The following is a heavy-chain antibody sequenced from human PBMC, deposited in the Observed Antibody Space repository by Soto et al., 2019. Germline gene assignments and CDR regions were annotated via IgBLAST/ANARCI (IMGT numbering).Heavy chain of an antibody. CDR3: ASPDSSSWAAPFGS. CDR2: SSYTGNT. CDR1: GASITSGNYY. J-gene: IGHJ4*02. Sequence: HLQLQESGPGLVKPSETLSLTCTVSGASITSGNYYWGWIRQPPGKGLQWIGSSSYTGNTYFNPSLRSRVTISVDTSNNQFSLRLTSVTASETAVYYCASPDSSSWAAPFGSWGQGTLVTVSS. V-gene: IGHV4-39*01. D-gene: IGHD6-13*01.